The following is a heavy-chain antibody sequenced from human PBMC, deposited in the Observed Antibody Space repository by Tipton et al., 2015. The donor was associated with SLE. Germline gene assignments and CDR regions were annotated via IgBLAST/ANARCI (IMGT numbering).Heavy chain of an antibody. J-gene: IGHJ5*02. CDR3: ARHDTNYGRNWFDP. D-gene: IGHD2-8*01. V-gene: IGHV4-39*01. Sequence: TLSLTCTVSGGSISGSNYYWDWIRQPPGKGPEWIGRITNNGNTYYIPSLQSRVTMYVDTSKNHFSLKLSSVTAADTAVYYCARHDTNYGRNWFDPWGQGTLVTVSS. CDR2: ITNNGNT. CDR1: GGSISGSNYY.